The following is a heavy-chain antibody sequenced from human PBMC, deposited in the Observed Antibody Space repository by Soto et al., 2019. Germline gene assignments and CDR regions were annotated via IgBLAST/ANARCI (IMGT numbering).Heavy chain of an antibody. V-gene: IGHV3-7*01. Sequence: GGSLRLSCAASGFTFSSYWMSWVRQAPGKGLEWVANIKQDGSEKYYVDSVKGRFTISRDNSKNALYLQMNSLRAGDTAVYYCARELSGWFGVCGYWGQGTQVTVSS. J-gene: IGHJ4*02. CDR3: ARELSGWFGVCGY. CDR2: IKQDGSEK. CDR1: GFTFSSYW. D-gene: IGHD6-19*01.